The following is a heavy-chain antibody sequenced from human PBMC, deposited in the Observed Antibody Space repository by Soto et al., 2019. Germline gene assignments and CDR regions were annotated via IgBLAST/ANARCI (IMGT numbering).Heavy chain of an antibody. D-gene: IGHD3-3*01. CDR1: GGTFSSYA. V-gene: IGHV1-69*01. CDR2: IIPIFGTA. J-gene: IGHJ6*02. CDR3: ARDRGIFGVVTMGYYGMDV. Sequence: SVKGSCKASGGTFSSYAISWVRQAPGQGLEWMGGIIPIFGTANYAQKFQGRVTITADESTSTAYMELSSLRSEDTAVYYCARDRGIFGVVTMGYYGMDVWGQGTTVTVSS.